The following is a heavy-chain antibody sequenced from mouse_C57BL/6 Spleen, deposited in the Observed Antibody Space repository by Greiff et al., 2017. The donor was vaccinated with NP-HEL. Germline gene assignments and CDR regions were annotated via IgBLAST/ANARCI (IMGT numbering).Heavy chain of an antibody. J-gene: IGHJ3*01. CDR1: GFTFSSYA. CDR3: TRDGAGSFAY. D-gene: IGHD2-3*01. Sequence: EVKLMESGEGLVKPGGSLKLSCAASGFTFSSYAMSWVRQTPGKRLEWVAYISRGGDYIYYAHTVKGRFTFSRDNASNTLYLQMSSLKSEDTAMYYCTRDGAGSFAYWGQGTLVTVSA. CDR2: ISRGGDYI. V-gene: IGHV5-9-1*02.